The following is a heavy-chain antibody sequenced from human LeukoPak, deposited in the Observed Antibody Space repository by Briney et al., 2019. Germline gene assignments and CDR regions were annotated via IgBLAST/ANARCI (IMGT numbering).Heavy chain of an antibody. CDR2: IFYSGST. CDR3: ARHGTSRFTTTH. Sequence: PSETLSLTCIVSVGSISSYYWSWIRQPPGKGLEWIGYIFYSGSTNYNPSLKSRVTISVDTSKNQFSLKLSSVTAADTAVYYCARHGTSRFTTTHWGQGSLVSVYS. CDR1: VGSISSYY. J-gene: IGHJ4*02. D-gene: IGHD3-22*01. V-gene: IGHV4-59*08.